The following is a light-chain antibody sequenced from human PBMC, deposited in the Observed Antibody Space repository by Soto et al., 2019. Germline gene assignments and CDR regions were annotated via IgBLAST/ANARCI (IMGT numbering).Light chain of an antibody. CDR2: GAS. Sequence: EIVMTQSPATLSVSPGGRATLSCRASQSISGALAWYQQKPGQAPRLLIYGASTRATSFPARFSGSGSGTDFTLTISSLQSGDFAVYYCQEYNNWPIYTFGQGTRLEIK. V-gene: IGKV3-15*01. CDR3: QEYNNWPIYT. CDR1: QSISGA. J-gene: IGKJ5*01.